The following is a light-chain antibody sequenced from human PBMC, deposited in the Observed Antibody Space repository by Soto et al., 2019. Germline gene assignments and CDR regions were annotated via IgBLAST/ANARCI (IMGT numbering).Light chain of an antibody. V-gene: IGLV2-14*01. Sequence: QSALTQPASVSGSPGQSITISCTATSSDVGSFNYVSWYRHHPGKAPKLMIYEVTSRPSGVSNRFSGSKSGNTASLTISGLQAEDEADYYCVSYATSTALYVFGSGTKVTVL. CDR3: VSYATSTALYV. J-gene: IGLJ1*01. CDR2: EVT. CDR1: SSDVGSFNY.